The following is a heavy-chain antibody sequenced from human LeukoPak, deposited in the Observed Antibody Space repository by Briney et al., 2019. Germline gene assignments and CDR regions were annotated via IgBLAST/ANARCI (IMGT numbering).Heavy chain of an antibody. J-gene: IGHJ4*02. V-gene: IGHV1-69*06. D-gene: IGHD3-22*01. CDR3: ATRPEYYYDSSGTINPYYFDY. CDR2: IIPIFGTA. Sequence: SVKVSCKASGGTFSSYAIGWVRQAPGQGLEWMGGIIPIFGTANYAQKFQGRVTITADKSTSTAYMELSSLRSEDTAVYYCATRPEYYYDSSGTINPYYFDYWGQGTLVTVSS. CDR1: GGTFSSYA.